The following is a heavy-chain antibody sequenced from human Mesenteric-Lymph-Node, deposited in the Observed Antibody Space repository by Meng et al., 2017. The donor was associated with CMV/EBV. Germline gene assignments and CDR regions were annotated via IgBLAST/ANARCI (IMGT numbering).Heavy chain of an antibody. CDR3: ARRVGSPVSWFDP. CDR1: GFSFSSYW. J-gene: IGHJ5*02. CDR2: INQDGGEK. V-gene: IGHV3-7*01. D-gene: IGHD2-15*01. Sequence: ASGFSFSSYWMSWVRQAPGKGLEWVANINQDGGEKYYVDSVKGRFIISRDNAKNSLFLQMNSLRVEDTALYYCARRVGSPVSWFDPWGQGTLVTVSS.